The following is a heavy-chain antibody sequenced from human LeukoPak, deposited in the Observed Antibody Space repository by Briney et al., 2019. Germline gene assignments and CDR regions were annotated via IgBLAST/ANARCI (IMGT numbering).Heavy chain of an antibody. CDR3: ARQGGYSSAIGMGY. V-gene: IGHV1-46*01. CDR1: GYTFINHY. D-gene: IGHD6-19*01. Sequence: ASVKVSCKASGYTFINHYMYWVRQAPGQGLEWMGIINPSGGSTSYAQKFQGRVTMTMDTSTRTVYMEVSSLRSEDTAVYYCARQGGYSSAIGMGYWGQGTLVTVSS. J-gene: IGHJ4*02. CDR2: INPSGGST.